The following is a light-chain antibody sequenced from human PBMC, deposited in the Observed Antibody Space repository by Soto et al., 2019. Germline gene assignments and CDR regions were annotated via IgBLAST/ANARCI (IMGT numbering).Light chain of an antibody. V-gene: IGLV7-46*01. J-gene: IGLJ2*01. Sequence: QAVVTQEPSLTVSPGGTVTLTCGSSTGAVTSAHYPYWFQQRPGQAPRTLIYDTSNKHSWSPARFSGSLLGGKAALTLSGAQPEDEADYYCLLSYSGTRIFGGGTQLTVL. CDR2: DTS. CDR1: TGAVTSAHY. CDR3: LLSYSGTRI.